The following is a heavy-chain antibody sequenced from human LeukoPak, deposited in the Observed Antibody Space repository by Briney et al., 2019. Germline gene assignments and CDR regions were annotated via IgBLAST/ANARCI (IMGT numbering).Heavy chain of an antibody. V-gene: IGHV3-23*01. Sequence: GGSLRLSCAAAGFTFGSYAMSSVRQAPGKGLEWVSAISGSGGSTYYADSVKGRFTISRDNSKNTLYLQMNSLRAEDTAVYDGAKDYSSGWFDYFDYWGQGTLVTVSS. D-gene: IGHD6-19*01. CDR2: ISGSGGST. J-gene: IGHJ4*02. CDR1: GFTFGSYA. CDR3: AKDYSSGWFDYFDY.